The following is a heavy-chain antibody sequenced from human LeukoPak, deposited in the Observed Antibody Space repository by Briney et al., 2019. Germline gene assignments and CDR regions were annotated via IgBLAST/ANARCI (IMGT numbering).Heavy chain of an antibody. V-gene: IGHV3-33*01. J-gene: IGHJ4*02. CDR1: GFTFSSYA. D-gene: IGHD6-13*01. CDR2: IWYDGNDG. Sequence: PGGSLRLSCAASGFTFSSYAMHWVRQAPGKGLEWVAIIWYDGNDGYYADSVKGRFTISRDNSKNTLYLQMNSLRVEDTAVYYCARGGGSSSWYYFDYRGQGTLVTVSS. CDR3: ARGGGSSSWYYFDY.